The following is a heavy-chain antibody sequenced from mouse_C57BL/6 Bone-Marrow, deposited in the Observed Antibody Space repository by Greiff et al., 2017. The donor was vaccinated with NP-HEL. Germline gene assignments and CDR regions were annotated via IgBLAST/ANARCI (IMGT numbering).Heavy chain of an antibody. J-gene: IGHJ2*01. CDR3: ARRAYYDYDGDD. CDR1: GYTFTSYW. V-gene: IGHV1-64*01. Sequence: QVQLKQPGAELVKPGASVKLSCKASGYTFTSYWMHWVKQRPGQGLEWIGMIHPNSGSTNYNEKFKSKATLTVDKSSSTAYMQLSSLTSEDSAVYYCARRAYYDYDGDDWGQGTTLTVSS. CDR2: IHPNSGST. D-gene: IGHD2-4*01.